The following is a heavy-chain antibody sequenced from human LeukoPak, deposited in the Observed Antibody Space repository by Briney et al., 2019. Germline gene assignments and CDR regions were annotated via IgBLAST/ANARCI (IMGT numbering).Heavy chain of an antibody. J-gene: IGHJ4*02. CDR3: ARVVGYCSGGSCYPSDY. V-gene: IGHV4-34*01. CDR2: INHSGST. CDR1: GGSFSGYY. Sequence: PSEPLSLTCAVYGGSFSGYYWSWIRQPPGKGLEWIGEINHSGSTNYNPSLKSRVTISVDTSKNQFSLKLSSVTAADTAVYYCARVVGYCSGGSCYPSDYWGQGTLVTVSS. D-gene: IGHD2-15*01.